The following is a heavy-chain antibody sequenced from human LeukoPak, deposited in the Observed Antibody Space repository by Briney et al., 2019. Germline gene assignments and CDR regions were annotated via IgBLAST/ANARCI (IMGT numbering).Heavy chain of an antibody. CDR1: GFTVSSNY. CDR2: IYSGGST. D-gene: IGHD6-6*01. J-gene: IGHJ5*02. CDR3: ARVSRRYSSSYNWFDP. V-gene: IGHV3-53*01. Sequence: PGGSLRLSCAASGFTVSSNYMSWVRQAPGKGLEWVSIIYSGGSTFYADSVKGRFTISRDNSKNTLYLQMNSLRAEDTAVYYCARVSRRYSSSYNWFDPWGQGTLVTVSS.